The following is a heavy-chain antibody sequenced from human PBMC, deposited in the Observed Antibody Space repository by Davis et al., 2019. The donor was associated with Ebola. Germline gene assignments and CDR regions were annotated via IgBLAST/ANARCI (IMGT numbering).Heavy chain of an antibody. V-gene: IGHV4-59*08. D-gene: IGHD3-16*01. Sequence: MPSETLSLTCTVSGGSIASYYWSWIRQPPGKGLEWIGYIYYSGSTNYNPSLKSQVTISVDTSKNQFFLKLSSVTAADTAVYFCARHASQRSIFDYWGQGTLVTVSS. CDR2: IYYSGST. CDR1: GGSIASYY. CDR3: ARHASQRSIFDY. J-gene: IGHJ4*02.